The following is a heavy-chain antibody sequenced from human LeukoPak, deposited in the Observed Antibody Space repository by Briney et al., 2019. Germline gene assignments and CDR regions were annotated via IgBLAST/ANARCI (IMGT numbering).Heavy chain of an antibody. D-gene: IGHD4-23*01. V-gene: IGHV3-30-3*01. CDR1: EFTFSSYI. Sequence: PGGSLRLSCAASEFTFSSYIMHWVREAPGKGLEWVSAIASDAGHTFSAESVKGRFTISRDNSKNTLYLQMNSLRAEDTAVYFCVRERQDTIVNSGAFDIWGQGTMVTVSS. J-gene: IGHJ3*02. CDR2: IASDAGHT. CDR3: VRERQDTIVNSGAFDI.